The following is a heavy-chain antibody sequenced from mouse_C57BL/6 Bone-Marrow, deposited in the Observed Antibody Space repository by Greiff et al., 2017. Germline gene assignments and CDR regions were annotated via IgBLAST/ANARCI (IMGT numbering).Heavy chain of an antibody. Sequence: QVQLQQSGAELARPGASVKLSCKASGYTFTSYGISWVKQRTGQGLEWIGEIYPRSGNTYYNEKFKGKATLTADKSSSTAYMELRSLTSEDSAVYFCARWGTGPYWYFDVWGTGTTVTVSS. CDR3: ARWGTGPYWYFDV. J-gene: IGHJ1*03. D-gene: IGHD4-1*01. CDR1: GYTFTSYG. CDR2: IYPRSGNT. V-gene: IGHV1-81*01.